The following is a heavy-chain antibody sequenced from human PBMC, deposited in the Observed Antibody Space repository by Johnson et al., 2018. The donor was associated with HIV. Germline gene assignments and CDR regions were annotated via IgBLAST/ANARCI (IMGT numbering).Heavy chain of an antibody. CDR1: GFTFDDYA. D-gene: IGHD3-22*01. V-gene: IGHV3-74*02. Sequence: VQLVESGGGLVQPGRSLRLSCAASGFTFDDYAMHWVRQAPGKGLVWVSRINSDGSSTTYADSVKGRFTISRDNAKNTLYLQMNSLRAEDTAVFYCAKGGYDSEDAFDIWGQGTMVTVSS. J-gene: IGHJ3*02. CDR2: INSDGSST. CDR3: AKGGYDSEDAFDI.